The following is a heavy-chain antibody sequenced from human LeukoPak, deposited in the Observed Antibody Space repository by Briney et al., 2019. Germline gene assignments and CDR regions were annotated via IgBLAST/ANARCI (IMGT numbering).Heavy chain of an antibody. Sequence: PGGSLRLSCAASGFTFSSYSMNWVRQAPGKWLEWVSSISSSSSYIYYADSVKGRFTISRDNAKNSLYLQMNSLRAQDTAVYYCARDQEWELLPFDYWGQGTLVTVSS. CDR3: ARDQEWELLPFDY. D-gene: IGHD1-26*01. V-gene: IGHV3-21*01. J-gene: IGHJ4*02. CDR2: ISSSSSYI. CDR1: GFTFSSYS.